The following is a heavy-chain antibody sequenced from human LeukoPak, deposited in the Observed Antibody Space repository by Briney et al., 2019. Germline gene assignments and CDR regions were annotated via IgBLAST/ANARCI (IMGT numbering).Heavy chain of an antibody. CDR1: GGSISSYY. CDR2: IYYSGST. J-gene: IGHJ4*02. D-gene: IGHD2-21*02. Sequence: SETLFLTCTVSGGSISSYYWSWIRQPPGKGLEWIGYIYYSGSTNYNPSLKSRVTISVDTSKNQFSLKRSSVTAADTAVYYCARQKKTEGFDYWGQGTLVTVSS. CDR3: ARQKKTEGFDY. V-gene: IGHV4-59*08.